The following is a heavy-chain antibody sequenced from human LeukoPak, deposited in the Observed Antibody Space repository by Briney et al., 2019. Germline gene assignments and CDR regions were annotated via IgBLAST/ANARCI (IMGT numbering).Heavy chain of an antibody. CDR1: GYSISSGYY. D-gene: IGHD4-17*01. CDR3: ARYSDDDAFDV. CDR2: IYHSGST. V-gene: IGHV4-38-2*02. J-gene: IGHJ3*01. Sequence: SETLSLTCTDSGYSISSGYYWGWTRQPPGKGLEWIGNIYHSGSTYYNPSLKSRVTISVDTSKNQFSLKLSSVTATDTAVYYCARYSDDDAFDVWGQGTMVTVSS.